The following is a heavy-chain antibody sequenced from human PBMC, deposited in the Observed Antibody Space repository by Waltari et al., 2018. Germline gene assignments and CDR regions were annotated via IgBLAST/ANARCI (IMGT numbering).Heavy chain of an antibody. CDR2: ISSSSSTI. Sequence: EVQLVESGGGLVQPGGSLRLSCAASGFTFGSYSMNWVRQAPGKGLGWVSSISSSSSTIYYAASVKGRFTISRDNAKNSLYLQMNSLRAEDTAVYYCAMIAAAGDPFHAFDIWGQGTMVTVSS. J-gene: IGHJ3*02. CDR3: AMIAAAGDPFHAFDI. D-gene: IGHD6-13*01. CDR1: GFTFGSYS. V-gene: IGHV3-48*04.